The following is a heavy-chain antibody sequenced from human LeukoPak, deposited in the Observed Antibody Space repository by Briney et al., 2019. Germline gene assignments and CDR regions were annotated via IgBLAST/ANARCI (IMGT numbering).Heavy chain of an antibody. CDR2: ISAFNGNT. V-gene: IGHV1-18*01. CDR1: GYIFNSYG. J-gene: IGHJ4*02. D-gene: IGHD1-26*01. Sequence: ASVKVSCKASGYIFNSYGISWVRQAPGQGLEWMGWISAFNGNTNYAQKFQGRVTMTTGTSTNTAYMELRSLSSDDTAVYFCARDPVGANGVFDYWGQGTLVTVSS. CDR3: ARDPVGANGVFDY.